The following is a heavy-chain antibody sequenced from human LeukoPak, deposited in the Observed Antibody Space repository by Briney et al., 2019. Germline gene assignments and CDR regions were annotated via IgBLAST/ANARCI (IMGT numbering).Heavy chain of an antibody. D-gene: IGHD5-18*01. Sequence: GGSLRLSCAASGITFNSYGMSWVRQVPGKGLEWVSSISHTGGSPYYADSVKGRFTIPRDNSKNTLYLQMNSLRAEDTAVYYCAKRGDGYSYGSFDYWGQGTLVTVSS. CDR2: ISHTGGSP. CDR3: AKRGDGYSYGSFDY. CDR1: GITFNSYG. V-gene: IGHV3-23*01. J-gene: IGHJ4*02.